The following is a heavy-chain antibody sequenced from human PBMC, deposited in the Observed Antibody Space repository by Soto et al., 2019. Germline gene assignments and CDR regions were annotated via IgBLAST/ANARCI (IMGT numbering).Heavy chain of an antibody. D-gene: IGHD6-19*01. Sequence: QVQLVQSGAEVKKPGASVKVSCKESGYTFTSYYMHWVRQAPGQGLEWMGIINPSGGSKSNEQKCQGRVTMTRDTATSTVYIELSSLRSEDTAVYYCASDRVGSGWYDYWGQGTLVTVSS. CDR3: ASDRVGSGWYDY. CDR1: GYTFTSYY. J-gene: IGHJ4*02. V-gene: IGHV1-46*01. CDR2: INPSGGSK.